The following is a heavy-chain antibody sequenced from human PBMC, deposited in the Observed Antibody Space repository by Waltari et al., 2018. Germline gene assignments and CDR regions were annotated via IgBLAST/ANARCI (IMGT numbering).Heavy chain of an antibody. J-gene: IGHJ4*02. CDR2: IHPHTGNP. CDR3: ARGRSCSTTPCSYFDY. CDR1: GYTFTTYA. Sequence: QVQLVQSGSELKKPGASVKVSCKASGYTFTTYAMNWVRQAPGKGLEWMGWIHPHTGNPTYAQGSTGRFVFSLDTSVSTAYLQITSLKAEDTAVYYCARGRSCSTTPCSYFDYWGQGTLVTVSS. V-gene: IGHV7-4-1*02. D-gene: IGHD2-2*01.